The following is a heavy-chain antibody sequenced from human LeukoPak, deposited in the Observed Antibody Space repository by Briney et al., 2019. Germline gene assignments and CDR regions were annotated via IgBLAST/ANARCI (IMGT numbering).Heavy chain of an antibody. D-gene: IGHD2-15*01. J-gene: IGHJ4*02. CDR1: GFTFSTFA. CDR2: ITGSGGSK. Sequence: GGSLRLSCAASGFTFSTFAMHWVRQAPGKGLEWVSGITGSGGSKYYADSVKGRFTISRDNSKNTLYLQMNSLRAEDTAVYYCAKDLVQWSYDYWGQGTLVTVSS. CDR3: AKDLVQWSYDY. V-gene: IGHV3-23*01.